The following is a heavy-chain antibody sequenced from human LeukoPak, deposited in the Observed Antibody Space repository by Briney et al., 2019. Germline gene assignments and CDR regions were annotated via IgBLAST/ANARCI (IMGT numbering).Heavy chain of an antibody. CDR2: ISSSSSTI. CDR3: ARDGFRGVTIRVFDY. Sequence: GGSLRLSCAASGFTFSSYSMNWVRQAPGKGLEWVSYISSSSSTIYYADSVKGRFTISRDNAKNSLYLQMNSLRAEDTAVYYCARDGFRGVTIRVFDYWGQGTLVTVSS. V-gene: IGHV3-48*01. D-gene: IGHD3-10*01. CDR1: GFTFSSYS. J-gene: IGHJ4*02.